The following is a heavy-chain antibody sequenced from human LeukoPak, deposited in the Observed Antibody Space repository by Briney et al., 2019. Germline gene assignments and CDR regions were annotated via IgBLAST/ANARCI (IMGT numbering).Heavy chain of an antibody. CDR2: ISSSGSIM. J-gene: IGHJ4*02. Sequence: GGSLRLSCAASGFTLSDYEMNWVRQAPGKGLEWVSYISSSGSIMYSADSVKGRFTISRDNAKKSLYLQMNSLRAEDTAIYYCSGQYSSSSVVDYWGQGTLVTVSS. D-gene: IGHD6-6*01. CDR1: GFTLSDYE. V-gene: IGHV3-48*03. CDR3: SGQYSSSSVVDY.